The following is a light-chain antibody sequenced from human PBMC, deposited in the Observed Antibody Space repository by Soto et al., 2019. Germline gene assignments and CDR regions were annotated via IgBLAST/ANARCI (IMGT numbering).Light chain of an antibody. CDR3: QQYGSSPLT. CDR1: QSVSSSF. J-gene: IGKJ4*01. CDR2: GAS. V-gene: IGKV3-20*01. Sequence: EIVLTQSPGTLSLSPGERATLSCRASQSVSSSFLAWYQQKPGQAPRLLIYGASSRATGIPDRFRGSGSGTAFTLTISRLEPEDVGVYYCQQYGSSPLTFGGGTKVEIK.